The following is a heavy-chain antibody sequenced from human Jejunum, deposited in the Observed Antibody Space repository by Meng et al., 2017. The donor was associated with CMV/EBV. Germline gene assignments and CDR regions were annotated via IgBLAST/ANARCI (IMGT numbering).Heavy chain of an antibody. V-gene: IGHV4-38-2*02. D-gene: IGHD4-23*01. Sequence: CTVSGYYISSGYYWGWIRQPPGKGLEWIGSIYHSGSTYYNPSLKSRVTISVDTSKNQFSLKLSSVTAADTAVYYCASTDGNEYFDYWGQGTLVTVSS. CDR3: ASTDGNEYFDY. CDR2: IYHSGST. CDR1: GYYISSGYY. J-gene: IGHJ4*02.